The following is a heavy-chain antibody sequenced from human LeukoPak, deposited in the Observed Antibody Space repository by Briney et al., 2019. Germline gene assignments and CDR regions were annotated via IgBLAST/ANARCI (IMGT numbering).Heavy chain of an antibody. D-gene: IGHD4-17*01. CDR1: GFTFDDYA. CDR2: IKQDGSEK. V-gene: IGHV3-7*01. CDR3: ARDSRNYGDYSDP. J-gene: IGHJ5*02. Sequence: GGSLRLSCAASGFTFDDYAMHWVRQAPGKGLEWVANIKQDGSEKYYVDSVKGRFTISRDDAKNSLYLQMNSLRAEDTAVYYCARDSRNYGDYSDPWGQGTLVTVSS.